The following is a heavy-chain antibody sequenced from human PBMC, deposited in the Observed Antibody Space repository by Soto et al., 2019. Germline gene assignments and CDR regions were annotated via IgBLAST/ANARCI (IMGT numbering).Heavy chain of an antibody. CDR1: GFTVSSNY. D-gene: IGHD2-2*01. V-gene: IGHV3-53*01. Sequence: GGSLRLSCAASGFTVSSNYMSWVRQAPGKGLEWVSVIYSGGSTYYADSVKGRFTISRDNSKNTLYLQMNSLRAEDTAVYYCAREGCSSTSCYYRAYGMDVWGQGTTVTVSS. J-gene: IGHJ6*02. CDR2: IYSGGST. CDR3: AREGCSSTSCYYRAYGMDV.